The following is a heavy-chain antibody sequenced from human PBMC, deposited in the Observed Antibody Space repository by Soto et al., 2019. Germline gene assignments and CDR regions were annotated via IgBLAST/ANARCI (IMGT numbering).Heavy chain of an antibody. CDR1: GCTFTSYY. Sequence: QVQLVQSGAEVKKPGASVKVSCKASGCTFTSYYMHWVRQAPGQGLEWMGIINPSGGSTSYAQKFQGRVTMTRDTSTSTVYMELSSLRSEDTAVYYCARYSMVRPFDYWGQGTLVTVSS. J-gene: IGHJ4*02. CDR2: INPSGGST. D-gene: IGHD3-10*01. CDR3: ARYSMVRPFDY. V-gene: IGHV1-46*01.